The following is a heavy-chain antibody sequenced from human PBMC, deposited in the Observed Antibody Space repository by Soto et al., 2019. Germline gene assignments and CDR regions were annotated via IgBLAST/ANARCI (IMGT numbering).Heavy chain of an antibody. Sequence: GGSLRLSCAASGFTFNTYWMHWVRQAPGKGLVWVSRIKSDGSSTDYADFVKGRFTISRDNAKNTLYLQMNSLRAEDTAVYYCAGGYKGDYWGQGTLVTVSS. J-gene: IGHJ4*02. V-gene: IGHV3-74*01. CDR1: GFTFNTYW. CDR2: IKSDGSST. D-gene: IGHD5-12*01. CDR3: AGGYKGDY.